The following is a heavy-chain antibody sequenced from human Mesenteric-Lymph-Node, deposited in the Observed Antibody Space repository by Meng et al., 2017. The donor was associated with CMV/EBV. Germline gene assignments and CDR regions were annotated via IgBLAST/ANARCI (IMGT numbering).Heavy chain of an antibody. D-gene: IGHD2-2*02. Sequence: GSLRLSCTVSGYSISSGYYWGWIRQPPGKGLEWIGSIYHSGSTYYNPSLKSRVTISVDTSKNQFSLKLSSVTAADTAVYYCAREDIVVVPAAIPGYFDYWGQGTLVTVSS. CDR1: GYSISSGYY. V-gene: IGHV4-38-2*02. CDR2: IYHSGST. CDR3: AREDIVVVPAAIPGYFDY. J-gene: IGHJ4*02.